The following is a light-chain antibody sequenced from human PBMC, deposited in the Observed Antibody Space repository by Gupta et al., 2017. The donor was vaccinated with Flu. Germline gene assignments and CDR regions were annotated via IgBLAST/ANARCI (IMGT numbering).Light chain of an antibody. J-gene: IGLJ1*01. V-gene: IGLV3-21*02. CDR1: NIGSDR. CDR3: QLYDYKSDHPHEV. CDR2: DET. Sequence: TARITGEGSNIGSDRGHWYQQKPGQAPVVVVHDETDRPSGVPERFSGSKSGTTATLTIGRVEAGDEADYYCQLYDYKSDHPHEVFGTGTKVTVL.